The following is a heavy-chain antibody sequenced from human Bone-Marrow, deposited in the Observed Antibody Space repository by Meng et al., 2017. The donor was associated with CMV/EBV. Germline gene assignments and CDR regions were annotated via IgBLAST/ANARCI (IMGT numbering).Heavy chain of an antibody. J-gene: IGHJ4*02. CDR1: GFTFSSYG. CDR2: IRYDGSNK. V-gene: IGHV3-30*02. D-gene: IGHD3-22*01. CDR3: AKDSSGYYGCTDY. Sequence: GESLKISCAASGFTFSSYGMHWVRQAPGKGLEWVAFIRYDGSNKYYADSVKGRFTISRDNSKNTLYLQMNSLRAEDTAVYYCAKDSSGYYGCTDYWGQGPLVTVSS.